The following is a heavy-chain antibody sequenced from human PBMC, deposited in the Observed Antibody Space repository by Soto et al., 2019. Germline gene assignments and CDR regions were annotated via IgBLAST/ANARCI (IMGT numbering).Heavy chain of an antibody. J-gene: IGHJ4*02. CDR1: GGSISSGGYY. CDR3: ARGPGTMAKIDY. Sequence: SETLSLTCTVSGGSISSGGYYWSWVRQHPGKGLEWIGYIYYSGSTYYNPSLKSRVTISVDTSKNQFSLKLSSVTAADTAVYYCARGPGTMAKIDYWGQGTLVTVSS. V-gene: IGHV4-31*03. D-gene: IGHD3-10*01. CDR2: IYYSGST.